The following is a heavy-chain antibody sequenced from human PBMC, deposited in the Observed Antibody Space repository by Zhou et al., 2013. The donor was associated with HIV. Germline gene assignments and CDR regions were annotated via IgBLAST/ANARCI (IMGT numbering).Heavy chain of an antibody. CDR2: INPNRGGT. V-gene: IGHV1-2*02. Sequence: QVQLVQSGAEVKKPGASATVSCRTTGYTFSGYYIHWVRQAPGQGLQWMGGINPNRGGTDYARNFQGRLTITRDTSITTVYMDLSSLTDDDTAVYYCARDFSASAGXGAFDFWGQGTLVTVSS. D-gene: IGHD6-13*01. CDR3: ARDFSASAGXGAFDF. J-gene: IGHJ3*01. CDR1: GYTFSGYY.